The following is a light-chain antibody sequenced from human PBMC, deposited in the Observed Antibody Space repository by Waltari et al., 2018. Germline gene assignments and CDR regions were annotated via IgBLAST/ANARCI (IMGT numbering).Light chain of an antibody. CDR2: WAS. J-gene: IGKJ4*01. CDR1: QSVLYSSNNKNY. Sequence: DIVMTQSPDSLAVSLGERATINCKSSQSVLYSSNNKNYLAWHQQKPGQPPNLLISWASTRESGVPDRFSGSGSGTDFTLTISSLQAEDVAVYYCQQYYTTAPTFGGGTKVEIK. V-gene: IGKV4-1*01. CDR3: QQYYTTAPT.